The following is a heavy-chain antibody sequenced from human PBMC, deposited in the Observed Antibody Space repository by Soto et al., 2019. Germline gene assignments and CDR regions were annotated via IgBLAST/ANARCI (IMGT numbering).Heavy chain of an antibody. V-gene: IGHV3-48*03. CDR3: ASITGYSRIYGMDV. J-gene: IGHJ6*02. Sequence: PGGSLRLSCAASGFTFSSYAMSWVRQAPGKGLEWVSYISSSGSTIYYADSVKGRFTISRDNAKNSLYLQMNSLGAEDTAVYYCASITGYSRIYGMDVWGQGTTVTVSS. CDR1: GFTFSSYA. D-gene: IGHD6-13*01. CDR2: ISSSGSTI.